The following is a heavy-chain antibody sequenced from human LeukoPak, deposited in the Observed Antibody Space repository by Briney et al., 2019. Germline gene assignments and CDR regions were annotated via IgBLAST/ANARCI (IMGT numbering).Heavy chain of an antibody. Sequence: PGGSLRLSCAASGFTFSSYWMSWVRQAPGKGLEWVANIKQDGSEKYYVDSVKGRFTISRDNAKNSLYLQMNSLRAEDTAVYYCASGYSGYDRLHPFDYWGQGTLVTVSS. CDR1: GFTFSSYW. D-gene: IGHD5-12*01. J-gene: IGHJ4*02. CDR3: ASGYSGYDRLHPFDY. CDR2: IKQDGSEK. V-gene: IGHV3-7*01.